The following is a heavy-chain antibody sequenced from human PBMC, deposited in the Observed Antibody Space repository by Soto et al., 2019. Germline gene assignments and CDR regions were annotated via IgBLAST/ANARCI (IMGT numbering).Heavy chain of an antibody. D-gene: IGHD6-13*01. J-gene: IGHJ4*02. CDR3: ARDPGLDSSSVGGY. Sequence: EVQLVESGGGLVKPGGSLRLSCAASGFTFSSYSMNWVRQAPGKGLEWVSSISSSSSYIYYADSVKGRFTISRDNAKNSLYLQMNSLRAEDTAVYYCARDPGLDSSSVGGYWGQGTLVTVSS. CDR2: ISSSSSYI. CDR1: GFTFSSYS. V-gene: IGHV3-21*01.